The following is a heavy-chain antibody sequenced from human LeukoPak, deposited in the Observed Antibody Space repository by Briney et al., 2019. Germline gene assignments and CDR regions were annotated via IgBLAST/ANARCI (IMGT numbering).Heavy chain of an antibody. CDR3: ARHERNGHYDFWSGSGDAFDI. J-gene: IGHJ3*02. D-gene: IGHD3-3*01. CDR2: IYYSGST. CDR1: GGSFSGYY. Sequence: SETLSLTCAVYGGSFSGYYWSWIRQPPGKGLEWIGSIYYSGSTYYNPSLKSRVTISVDTSKNQFSLKLSSVTAADTAVYYCARHERNGHYDFWSGSGDAFDIWGQGTMVTVSS. V-gene: IGHV4-34*01.